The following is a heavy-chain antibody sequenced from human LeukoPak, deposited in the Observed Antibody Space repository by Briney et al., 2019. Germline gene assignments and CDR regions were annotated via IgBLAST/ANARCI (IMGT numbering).Heavy chain of an antibody. J-gene: IGHJ4*02. Sequence: SETLSLTCAVYGGSFSGYYWSWIRQPPGKGLEWIGEINHSGSTNYNPSLKSRVTISVDTSKNQFSLKLSSVTAADTAVYYCARLQNHDSSGYYSFDYWGQGTLATVSS. CDR3: ARLQNHDSSGYYSFDY. CDR2: INHSGST. V-gene: IGHV4-34*01. D-gene: IGHD3-22*01. CDR1: GGSFSGYY.